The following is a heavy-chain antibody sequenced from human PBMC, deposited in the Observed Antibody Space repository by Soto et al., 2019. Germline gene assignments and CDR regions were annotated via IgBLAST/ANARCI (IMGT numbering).Heavy chain of an antibody. D-gene: IGHD1-26*01. Sequence: EVQLLESGGGLVQPGGSLRLSCAASGFTFSSYAMSWVRQAPGKGLEWVSASSGSGGSTYYADSVKGRFTISRDNSKNTLYLQMNSLRAEDSAVYYCAKGVTSGSYYDYWGQGTLVTVSS. CDR1: GFTFSSYA. J-gene: IGHJ4*02. CDR2: SSGSGGST. CDR3: AKGVTSGSYYDY. V-gene: IGHV3-23*01.